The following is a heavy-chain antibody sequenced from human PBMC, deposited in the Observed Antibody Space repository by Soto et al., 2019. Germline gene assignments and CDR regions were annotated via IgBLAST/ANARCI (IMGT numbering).Heavy chain of an antibody. V-gene: IGHV3-NL1*01. Sequence: QVRLVESGGGVVQPENSLRLSCAASGFTFSSYGMHWVRQAPGKGLEWVSLITDNGGSTYYADSVKGRFTISRDNTKNTLCLPMNSLRAEDTAVYYCAKERATTTAFDYWGQGALVTVSS. CDR1: GFTFSSYG. D-gene: IGHD4-17*01. CDR2: ITDNGGST. CDR3: AKERATTTAFDY. J-gene: IGHJ4*02.